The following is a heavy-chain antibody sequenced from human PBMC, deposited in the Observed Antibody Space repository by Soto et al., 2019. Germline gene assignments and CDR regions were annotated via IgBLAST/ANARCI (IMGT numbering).Heavy chain of an antibody. D-gene: IGHD6-6*01. CDR1: GFTVSSNY. J-gene: IGHJ6*02. Sequence: EVQLVETGGGLIQPGGSLRLSCAASGFTVSSNYMSWVRQAPGKGLEWVSVIYSGGSTYYADSVKGRFTISRDNSKNQMYLQMNSLRAEDTAVYYCARDRDSSSAVPFGYYGMDVWGQGTTVTVSS. CDR2: IYSGGST. V-gene: IGHV3-53*02. CDR3: ARDRDSSSAVPFGYYGMDV.